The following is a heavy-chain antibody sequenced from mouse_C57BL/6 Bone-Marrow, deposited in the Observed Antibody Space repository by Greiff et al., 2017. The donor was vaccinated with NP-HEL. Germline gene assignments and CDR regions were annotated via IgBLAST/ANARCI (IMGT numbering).Heavy chain of an antibody. J-gene: IGHJ1*03. D-gene: IGHD2-10*01. Sequence: QVQLQQSGAELVRPGASVTLSCKASGYTFTDYEMHWVKQTPVHGLEWIGAIDPETGGTAYNQKFKGKAILTADKSSSTAYMELRSLTSEDSAVYYCTRRLLPKRYFDVWGTGTTVTVSS. CDR1: GYTFTDYE. CDR2: IDPETGGT. V-gene: IGHV1-15*01. CDR3: TRRLLPKRYFDV.